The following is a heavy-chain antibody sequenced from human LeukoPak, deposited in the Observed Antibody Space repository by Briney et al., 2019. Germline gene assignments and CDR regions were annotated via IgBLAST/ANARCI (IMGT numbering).Heavy chain of an antibody. CDR3: ESDRGLGWGGLDN. D-gene: IGHD3-10*01. CDR1: GLRFSDLW. CDR2: IRGDWHDT. J-gene: IGHJ4*02. V-gene: IGHV3-74*01. Sequence: GGSLRLSCTASGLRFSDLWMHWVRQAPGKGLVWVSRIRGDWHDTTYADSVKGRFTISRDNAQNTLYLQMNSLRVEDTAVYYWESDRGLGWGGLDNWGQGTLVTVSS.